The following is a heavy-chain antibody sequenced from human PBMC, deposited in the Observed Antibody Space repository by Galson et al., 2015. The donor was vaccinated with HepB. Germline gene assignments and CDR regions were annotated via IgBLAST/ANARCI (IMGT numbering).Heavy chain of an antibody. CDR3: ARVYCSSTSCYRWVRWFDP. Sequence: SLRLSCAASGFTSSSYSMNWVRQAPGKGLEWVSSISSSSSYIYYADSVKGRFTISRDNAKNSLYLQMNSLRAEDTAVYYCARVYCSSTSCYRWVRWFDPWGQGTLVTVSS. D-gene: IGHD2-2*01. J-gene: IGHJ5*02. CDR1: GFTSSSYS. CDR2: ISSSSSYI. V-gene: IGHV3-21*01.